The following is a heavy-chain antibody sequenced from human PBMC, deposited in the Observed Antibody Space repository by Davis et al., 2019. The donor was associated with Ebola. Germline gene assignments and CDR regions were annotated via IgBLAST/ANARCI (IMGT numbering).Heavy chain of an antibody. D-gene: IGHD3/OR15-3a*01. CDR3: ARGVDSNVCLGF. J-gene: IGHJ4*02. Sequence: PGGSLRLSCAASGFTFSDYAMNWVRQAPGKGLEWVSSISSIGSFIYYADSVKGRFTTSRDNAKNSLHLQMNSLRAEDTAVYYCARGVDSNVCLGFWGQGTLVTVSS. V-gene: IGHV3-21*01. CDR1: GFTFSDYA. CDR2: ISSIGSFI.